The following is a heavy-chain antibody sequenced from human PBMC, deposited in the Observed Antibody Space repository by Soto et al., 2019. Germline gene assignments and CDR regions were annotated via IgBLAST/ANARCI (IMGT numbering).Heavy chain of an antibody. J-gene: IGHJ5*02. D-gene: IGHD2-15*01. V-gene: IGHV4-39*01. CDR2: IYYSGST. CDR3: ARSNIVVVVAATPGWFDP. CDR1: GGSISSSSYY. Sequence: QLQLQESGPGLVKPSETLSLTCTVSGGSISSSSYYWGWIRQPPGKGLEWIGSIYYSGSTYYNPSLKSRVTISVDTSKNQFSLKLSSVTAADTAVYYCARSNIVVVVAATPGWFDPWGQGTLVTVSS.